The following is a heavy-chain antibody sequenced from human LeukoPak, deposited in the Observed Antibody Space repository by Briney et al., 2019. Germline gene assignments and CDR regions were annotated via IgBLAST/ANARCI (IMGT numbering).Heavy chain of an antibody. J-gene: IGHJ4*02. V-gene: IGHV3-30*02. D-gene: IGHD6-19*01. CDR3: ARDLGQQWLVAGY. Sequence: PGGSLRLSCAASGFTFSSYGMHWVRQAPGKGLEWVAFIRYDGSNKYYADSVKGRFTISRDNAKNSLYLQMNSLRAEDTAVYYCARDLGQQWLVAGYWGQGTLVTVSS. CDR2: IRYDGSNK. CDR1: GFTFSSYG.